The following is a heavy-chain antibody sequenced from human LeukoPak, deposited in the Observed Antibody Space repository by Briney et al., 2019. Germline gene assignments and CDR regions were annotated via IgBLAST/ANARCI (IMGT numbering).Heavy chain of an antibody. J-gene: IGHJ3*02. D-gene: IGHD6-6*01. CDR1: GFNFSNYA. Sequence: PGGSLRLSCAASGFNFSNYAMSWVRQAPGKGLEWVSAISGSGGSTYYADSVKGRFTISRDNSKNTLYLQMNSLRAEDTAVYYCATPSSSVSPVDAFDIWGQGTMVTVSS. CDR3: ATPSSSVSPVDAFDI. V-gene: IGHV3-23*01. CDR2: ISGSGGST.